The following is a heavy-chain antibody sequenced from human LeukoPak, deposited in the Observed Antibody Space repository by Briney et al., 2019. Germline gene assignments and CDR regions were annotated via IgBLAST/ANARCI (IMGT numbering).Heavy chain of an antibody. Sequence: GASVKVSCKASGYTFTSSDINWVRQATGQGLEWMGWMNPNSGNTGYAQKFQGRVTMTRNTSISTAYMELSSLRSEDTAVYYCARERGRHCRRAGFDPWGQGTLVTVSS. CDR2: MNPNSGNT. V-gene: IGHV1-8*01. D-gene: IGHD2-15*01. CDR3: ARERGRHCRRAGFDP. CDR1: GYTFTSSD. J-gene: IGHJ5*02.